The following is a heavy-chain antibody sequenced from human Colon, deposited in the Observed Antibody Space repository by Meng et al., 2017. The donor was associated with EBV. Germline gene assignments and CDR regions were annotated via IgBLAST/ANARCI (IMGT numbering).Heavy chain of an antibody. V-gene: IGHV4-4*02. D-gene: IGHD2-8*02. CDR1: CTSISTSNW. Sequence: QVLLQESGAGLVKPSGTLSLTCAVSCTSISTSNWWSWIRQSPGEGLEWIGAIYHNGQTNYNPSLKSRVSMSVDESKNEFSLNLKSVTAADTAVYYCARDGGVTHIPWGQGVLVTVSS. CDR2: IYHNGQT. J-gene: IGHJ5*02. CDR3: ARDGGVTHIP.